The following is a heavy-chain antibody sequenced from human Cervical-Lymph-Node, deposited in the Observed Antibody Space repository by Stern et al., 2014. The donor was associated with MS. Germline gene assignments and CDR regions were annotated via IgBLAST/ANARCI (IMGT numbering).Heavy chain of an antibody. V-gene: IGHV5-51*04. D-gene: IGHD3-10*01. Sequence: EVQLVESGAEVKKPGESLRISCKGSGYGFTDYWIGWVRQVPGRGLEWMGPIYPGYSDTRYSPPSQGQATISADQPIPPASLQGRSLKAPDTAIYYCARKTGGFDRWGQGTLVTVSS. CDR2: IYPGYSDT. CDR3: ARKTGGFDR. J-gene: IGHJ4*02. CDR1: GYGFTDYW.